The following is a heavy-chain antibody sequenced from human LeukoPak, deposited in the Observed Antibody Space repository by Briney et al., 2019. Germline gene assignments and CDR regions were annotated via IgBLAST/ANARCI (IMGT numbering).Heavy chain of an antibody. D-gene: IGHD1-26*01. V-gene: IGHV1-18*01. J-gene: IGHJ6*02. CDR2: ISAYNGNT. CDR1: GYTFTSYG. Sequence: ASVKVSCKASGYTFTSYGISWVRQAPGQGLEWMGWISAYNGNTNYAQKLQGRVTITTDTSTSTAYMELRSLRSDDTAVYYCARGSGRHYYYYGMDVWGQGTTVTVSS. CDR3: ARGSGRHYYYYGMDV.